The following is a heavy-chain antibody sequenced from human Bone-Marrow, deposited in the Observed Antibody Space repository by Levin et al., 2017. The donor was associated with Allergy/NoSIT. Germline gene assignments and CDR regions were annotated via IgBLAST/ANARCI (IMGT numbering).Heavy chain of an antibody. D-gene: IGHD3-22*01. J-gene: IGHJ4*02. CDR1: GFTFRHYT. CDR2: ITSSGDST. V-gene: IGHV3-48*02. Sequence: AGGSLRLSCVASGFTFRHYTMNWVRQAPGKGLEWVSCITSSGDSTYYADSVKGRFTISRDNSKNSLYLQLNRLRDEVTAMYYCARDPARGYYDSSGYSGDHWGQGTLVTVSS. CDR3: ARDPARGYYDSSGYSGDH.